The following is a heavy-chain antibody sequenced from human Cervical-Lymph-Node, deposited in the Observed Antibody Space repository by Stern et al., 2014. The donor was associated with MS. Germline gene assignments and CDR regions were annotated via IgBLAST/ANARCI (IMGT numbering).Heavy chain of an antibody. CDR3: VRQAPEQTLDY. J-gene: IGHJ4*02. CDR1: GYSFTSYW. V-gene: IGHV5-51*01. Sequence: VQLVQSGAEVKKPGDSLKISCKASGYSFTSYWIGWVRQMPGQGLEWMGIIYPGDYDPRYSPSFQGQVTIAADRSISTAYLQWSSLKASDTAMYYCVRQAPEQTLDYWGQGTLVTVSS. CDR2: IYPGDYDP. D-gene: IGHD1/OR15-1a*01.